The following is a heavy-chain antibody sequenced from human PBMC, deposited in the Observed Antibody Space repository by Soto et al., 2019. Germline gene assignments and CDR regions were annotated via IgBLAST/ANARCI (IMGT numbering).Heavy chain of an antibody. CDR2: IIPIFGTA. CDR3: ARSSVVTAPNFDY. Sequence: SVKVSCKASGGTFSSYAISWVRQAPGQGLEWMGGIIPIFGTANYAQKFQGRVTITADESTSTAYMELSSLRSEDTVVYYCARSSVVTAPNFDYWGQGTLVTVS. J-gene: IGHJ4*02. D-gene: IGHD2-21*02. CDR1: GGTFSSYA. V-gene: IGHV1-69*13.